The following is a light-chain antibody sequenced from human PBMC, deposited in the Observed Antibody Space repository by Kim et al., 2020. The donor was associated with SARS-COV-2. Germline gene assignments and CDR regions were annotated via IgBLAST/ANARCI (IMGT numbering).Light chain of an antibody. CDR3: NSRDSSGNHHVV. J-gene: IGLJ2*01. CDR1: SLRSYY. V-gene: IGLV3-19*01. CDR2: GKN. Sequence: SSELTQDPAVSVALGQTVRITCQGDSLRSYYASWYQQKPVQAPVLVIYGKNNRPSGIPDRFSGSSSGNTASLTITGAQAEDEADYYCNSRDSSGNHHVVFGGGTQLTVL.